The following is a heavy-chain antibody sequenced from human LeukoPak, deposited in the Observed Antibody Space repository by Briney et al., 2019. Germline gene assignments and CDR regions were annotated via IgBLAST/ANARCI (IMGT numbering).Heavy chain of an antibody. Sequence: GGSLRLSCAASGFTLSSYWMHWVRQAPGEGLVWVSRINSDGTTTNYGDSVEGRFTISRDSAKNTLYTQRNSLRHEDTCVYRXXXYTDDSSXYYYFDYWGQGTLVTVSS. CDR2: INSDGTTT. V-gene: IGHV3-74*01. J-gene: IGHJ4*02. D-gene: IGHD3-22*01. CDR1: GFTLSSYW. CDR3: XXYTDDSSXYYYFDY.